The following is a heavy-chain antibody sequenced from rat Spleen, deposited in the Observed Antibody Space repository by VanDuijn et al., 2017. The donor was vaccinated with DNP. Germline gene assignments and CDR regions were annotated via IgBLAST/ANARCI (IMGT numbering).Heavy chain of an antibody. D-gene: IGHD3-4*01. Sequence: EVQLVESGGDLVQPGRSLKLSCAASGFTFSDYAMIWARQAPEKGLEWVTSISYDGSRVYYRDSVKGRFTVSRDNANSILYLKMDSLRSEDTATYYCARHREQPYFDYWGQGVMVTVSS. CDR1: GFTFSDYA. CDR2: ISYDGSRV. CDR3: ARHREQPYFDY. V-gene: IGHV5-17*01. J-gene: IGHJ2*01.